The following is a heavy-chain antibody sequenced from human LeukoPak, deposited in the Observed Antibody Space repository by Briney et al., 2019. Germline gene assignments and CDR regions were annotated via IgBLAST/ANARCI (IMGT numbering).Heavy chain of an antibody. J-gene: IGHJ4*02. V-gene: IGHV3-74*01. CDR2: INSDGSST. D-gene: IGHD3-10*01. Sequence: GGSLRLSCAASGFTFSSYWMHWVRQAPGKGLVWVSRINSDGSSTSYADSVKGRFTIPRDNAKNTLYLQMNSLRAEDTAVYYCARGGITMGRGIIEGRDFDYWGQGTLVTVSS. CDR3: ARGGITMGRGIIEGRDFDY. CDR1: GFTFSSYW.